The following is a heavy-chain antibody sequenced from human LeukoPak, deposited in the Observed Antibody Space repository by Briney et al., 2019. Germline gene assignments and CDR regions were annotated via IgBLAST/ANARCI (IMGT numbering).Heavy chain of an antibody. J-gene: IGHJ4*02. CDR1: GFTFSSYS. CDR2: ISYDGSNK. D-gene: IGHD3-22*01. Sequence: PGGSLRLSCAASGFTFSSYSMNWVRQAPGKGLEWVAVISYDGSNKYYADSVKGRFTISRDNSKNTLYLQMNSLRAEDTAVYYCARDGSSGYYHLDYWGQGTLVTVSS. CDR3: ARDGSSGYYHLDY. V-gene: IGHV3-30*03.